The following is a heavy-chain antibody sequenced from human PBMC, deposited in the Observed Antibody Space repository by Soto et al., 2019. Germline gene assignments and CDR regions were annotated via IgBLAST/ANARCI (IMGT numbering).Heavy chain of an antibody. D-gene: IGHD3-22*01. CDR3: ARGYRNDSSGERDY. CDR2: IYTSGST. Sequence: SETLSLTCTVSGGSISSYYWSWLRQPAGKGLEWIGRIYTSGSTNYNPSLKSRVTMSVDTSKNQFSLKLSSVSAADTAVYYCARGYRNDSSGERDYWGQGTLVTVST. CDR1: GGSISSYY. V-gene: IGHV4-4*07. J-gene: IGHJ4*02.